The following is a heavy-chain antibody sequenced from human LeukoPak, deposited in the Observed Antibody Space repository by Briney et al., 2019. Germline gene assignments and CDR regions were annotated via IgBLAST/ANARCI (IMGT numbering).Heavy chain of an antibody. V-gene: IGHV4-39*01. CDR1: GXXXXXXXXX. D-gene: IGHD3-10*01. CDR3: ARLLRSSGSGFDY. Sequence: SETLSLTCTXXGXXXXXXXXXXXXXRXXXXKXXXXIXXIXXIXXTYXNPXLKSXVTISVDTSKNQFSLKLSSVTAADXAMYHCARLLRSSGSGFDYWGQGALVTVSS. CDR2: IXXIXXT. J-gene: IGHJ4*02.